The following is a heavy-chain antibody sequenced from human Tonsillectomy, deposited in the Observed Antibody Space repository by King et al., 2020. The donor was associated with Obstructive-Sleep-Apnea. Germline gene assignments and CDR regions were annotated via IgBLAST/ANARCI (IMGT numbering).Heavy chain of an antibody. J-gene: IGHJ3*02. CDR3: AKEQSTVGGNGAFDI. V-gene: IGHV3-23*04. D-gene: IGHD6-19*01. Sequence: VQLVESGGGLVQPGGSLRLSCAASGFTFSSYAISWVRQAPGKGLEWVSAIGGSGSSTYYADSVKGRFTISRENSKNTRYLQMNSLRAEDTPLYYCAKEQSTVGGNGAFDIWGQGTMVTVSS. CDR1: GFTFSSYA. CDR2: IGGSGSST.